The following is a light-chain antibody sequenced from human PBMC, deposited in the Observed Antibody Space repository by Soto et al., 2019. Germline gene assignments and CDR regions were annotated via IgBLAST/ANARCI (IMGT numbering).Light chain of an antibody. Sequence: AIQMTQSPPSLSASVGDRVTMTCRASQGIKNNLAWFQQKPGKAPKLLIYDASSLQTGVPSRFSGSGSGTDFTLTISSLQPEDFASYFCLQDYNYPLTFGQGTKVDI. J-gene: IGKJ1*01. V-gene: IGKV1-6*01. CDR2: DAS. CDR3: LQDYNYPLT. CDR1: QGIKNN.